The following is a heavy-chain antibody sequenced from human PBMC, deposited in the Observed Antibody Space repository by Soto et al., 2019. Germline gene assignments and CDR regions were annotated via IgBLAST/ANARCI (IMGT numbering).Heavy chain of an antibody. CDR1: SGSVTSDHW. Sequence: QVQLQESGPGLVKPSETLSRTCAVFSGSVTSDHWWSWVRQPPGKGLEWIGEVYHTGRAHYSASLESRVTISVDTSKNQFSLRLSSVTAADTAVYYCVRNGFYCIDVWGKGTSVTVSS. CDR3: VRNGFYCIDV. V-gene: IGHV4-4*02. D-gene: IGHD2-15*01. CDR2: VYHTGRA. J-gene: IGHJ6*03.